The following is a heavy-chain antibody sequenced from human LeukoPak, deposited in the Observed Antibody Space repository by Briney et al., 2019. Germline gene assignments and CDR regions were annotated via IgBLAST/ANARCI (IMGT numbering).Heavy chain of an antibody. D-gene: IGHD6-19*01. CDR1: GGSISSHY. CDR3: ARIGDIAVAYYFDY. V-gene: IGHV4-59*08. J-gene: IGHJ4*02. Sequence: PSETLSLTCTVSGGSISSHYWSWIRQPPGKGLEWIGYIYYSGSTNYNPSLKSRVIISVDMSKNQFSLKLSSVTAADTAVYYCARIGDIAVAYYFDYWGQGTLVTVSS. CDR2: IYYSGST.